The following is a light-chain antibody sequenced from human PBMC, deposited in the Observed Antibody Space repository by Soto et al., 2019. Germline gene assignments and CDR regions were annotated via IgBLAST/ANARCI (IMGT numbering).Light chain of an antibody. Sequence: EIVLTQSPGTLSLSPGERATLSCRASQSVSSSYLAWYQQKPGQAPRLLIYGASTRATGIPGRFSGSGSGTDFTLTISRLEPEDFAVYYCQQYGSSIKTFGQGTRLEIK. CDR1: QSVSSSY. J-gene: IGKJ5*01. V-gene: IGKV3-20*01. CDR2: GAS. CDR3: QQYGSSIKT.